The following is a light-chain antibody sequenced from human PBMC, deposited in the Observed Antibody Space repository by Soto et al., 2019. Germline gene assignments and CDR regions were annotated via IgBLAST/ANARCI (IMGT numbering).Light chain of an antibody. Sequence: EILLTQSPGTLSLSPGERATLSCRAGQSISNTYLAWYQQKPGQTPRLLIYGASSRATGVPDRFSGSGSGTDFTLTISSLEPEDFAVYYCQQYGGSPYTFGQGTKLEIK. CDR2: GAS. CDR1: QSISNTY. V-gene: IGKV3-20*01. J-gene: IGKJ2*01. CDR3: QQYGGSPYT.